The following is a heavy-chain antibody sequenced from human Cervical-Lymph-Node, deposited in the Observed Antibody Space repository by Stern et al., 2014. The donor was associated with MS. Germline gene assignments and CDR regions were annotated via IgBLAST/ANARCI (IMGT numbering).Heavy chain of an antibody. CDR3: ARTDILLIDH. CDR1: GASIRSDDYY. J-gene: IGHJ5*02. CDR2: IHYSGNT. V-gene: IGHV4-30-4*01. D-gene: IGHD3-10*01. Sequence: LQLQESGPGLVKPSQTLSLSCTVSGASIRSDDYYWTWIRQTSGKGLEWIGYIHYSGNTYYSPSLRSRVTISVDTSKNQFSLKLSSVTAADTAVYYCARTDILLIDHWGQGTLVTVSS.